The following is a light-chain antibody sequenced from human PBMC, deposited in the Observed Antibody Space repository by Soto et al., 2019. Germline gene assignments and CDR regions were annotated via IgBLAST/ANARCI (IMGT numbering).Light chain of an antibody. CDR3: QSYDSSLSGSV. Sequence: QSVLTQPHSVSGAPGQRVTISCTGSSSNIGADYDVHWYQQLPGAAPKLLIRANTHRPSGVPDRFSASKSGTSASLAITGLQADDEADYYCQSYDSSLSGSVFGGGTKLTVL. V-gene: IGLV1-40*01. CDR2: ANT. CDR1: SSNIGADYD. J-gene: IGLJ3*02.